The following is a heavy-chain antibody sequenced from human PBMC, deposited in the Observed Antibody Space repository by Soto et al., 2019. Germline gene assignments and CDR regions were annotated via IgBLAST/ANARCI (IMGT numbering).Heavy chain of an antibody. CDR1: RVTVKSYS. Sequence: LARAACRVTVKSYSMNVARQAPGKGLEWVSSISSSSSYIYYADSVKGRFTISRDNAKNSLYLQMNSLRAEDTAVYYCARAFSSGWFFWYFQLWGQGTLVTVSS. CDR3: ARAFSSGWFFWYFQL. V-gene: IGHV3-21*01. D-gene: IGHD6-19*01. J-gene: IGHJ1*01. CDR2: ISSSSSYI.